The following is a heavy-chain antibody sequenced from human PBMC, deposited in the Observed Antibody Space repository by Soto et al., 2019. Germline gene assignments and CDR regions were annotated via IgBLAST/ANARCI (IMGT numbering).Heavy chain of an antibody. J-gene: IGHJ6*02. CDR2: IYWNDDK. CDR1: GFSLTTGGVA. V-gene: IGHV2-5*01. CDR3: ARKLRYLGAMDV. D-gene: IGHD3-9*01. Sequence: SGPTLVNPTQTLTLTWSFSGFSLTTGGVAVGWIRQPPGKALEWLALIYWNDDKRYSPSLKNRPTVTNETSKNQVVLTVTNMDPVDTATYYCARKLRYLGAMDVWGQGTTVTVSS.